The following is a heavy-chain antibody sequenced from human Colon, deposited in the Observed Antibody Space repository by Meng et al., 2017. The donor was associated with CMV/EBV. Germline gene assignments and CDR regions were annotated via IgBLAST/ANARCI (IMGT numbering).Heavy chain of an antibody. D-gene: IGHD4-11*01. Sequence: VHLREQGPGLVKPSAPLSLPCTVSGGSISNYWSWIRQPPGKRLEWIGYIYYTGSTNYNPSLKSRVTMSVDTSKNQFSLKLSSVTAADTAVYYCARVKLQNNQYYFDYWGQGTLVTVSS. J-gene: IGHJ4*02. CDR2: IYYTGST. V-gene: IGHV4-59*01. CDR1: GGSISNY. CDR3: ARVKLQNNQYYFDY.